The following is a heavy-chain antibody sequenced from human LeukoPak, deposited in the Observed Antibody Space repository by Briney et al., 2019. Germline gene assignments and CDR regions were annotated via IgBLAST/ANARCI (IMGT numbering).Heavy chain of an antibody. CDR1: GGTFSSYA. Sequence: SVKVSCKASGGTFSSYAISWVRQAPGQGLEWMGGIIPIFGTANYAQKFQGRVTITTDESTSTAYMELSSLRSEDTAVYYCARSPDPYCSSTSCYRGSRLYMDVWGKGTTVTVSS. CDR3: ARSPDPYCSSTSCYRGSRLYMDV. V-gene: IGHV1-69*05. J-gene: IGHJ6*03. CDR2: IIPIFGTA. D-gene: IGHD2-2*02.